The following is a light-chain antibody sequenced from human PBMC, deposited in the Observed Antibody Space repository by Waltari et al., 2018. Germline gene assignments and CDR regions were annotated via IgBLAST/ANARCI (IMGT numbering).Light chain of an antibody. V-gene: IGKV3-20*01. CDR2: GSS. CDR1: QTVTGSY. CDR3: QDSAT. Sequence: EIVLTQSPGTLSLSTGERATLSCRASQTVTGSYLAWYQQKHGQAPRLLIYGSSIRATGIPDRFSGSGSGTDFTLTISRLSPEDFAVYYCQDSATFGQGTKVEIK. J-gene: IGKJ1*01.